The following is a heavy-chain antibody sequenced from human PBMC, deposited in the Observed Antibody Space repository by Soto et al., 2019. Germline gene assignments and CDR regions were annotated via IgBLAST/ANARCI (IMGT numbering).Heavy chain of an antibody. CDR1: GDTFSHYV. CDR3: ARIGVGSRR. D-gene: IGHD1-26*01. J-gene: IGHJ3*01. Sequence: VQMVQSGAEVKEPGSSVKVSCTNSGDTFSHYVMSWVRQAPGQGLEWMGSLAPISGSPNYAERFEGRLTISAYAVTRTMYMELRSLKYDDTAVYYCARIGVGSRRWGQGTMVTVSS. V-gene: IGHV1-69*18. CDR2: LAPISGSP.